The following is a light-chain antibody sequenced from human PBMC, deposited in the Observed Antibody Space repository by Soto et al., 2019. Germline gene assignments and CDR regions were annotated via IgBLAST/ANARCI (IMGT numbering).Light chain of an antibody. Sequence: EIVLTQSPGTLSLSPGERATLSCRASQSVTSDYLAWYQQKPGQAPSLVFYGASSRATGIPDRFSGGGSGTDFTLTITKLEPEDFAVYYCQQYGSSPTFGQGTKVEVK. CDR3: QQYGSSPT. CDR1: QSVTSDY. V-gene: IGKV3-20*01. J-gene: IGKJ1*01. CDR2: GAS.